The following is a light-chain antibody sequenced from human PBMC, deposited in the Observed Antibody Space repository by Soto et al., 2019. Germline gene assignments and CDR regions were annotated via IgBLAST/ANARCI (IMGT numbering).Light chain of an antibody. Sequence: DIQMTQSPSSLSASVGDRGTFTCRASQGLSNDLGCYQQKPGKAPKRLIYAASSLQRGVTSRFSGSGTEFTLEFTLTISRLQHDDFATYYCIQYNSYPRTFGKGNTLEIK. V-gene: IGKV1-17*01. CDR2: AAS. J-gene: IGKJ2*01. CDR1: QGLSND. CDR3: IQYNSYPRT.